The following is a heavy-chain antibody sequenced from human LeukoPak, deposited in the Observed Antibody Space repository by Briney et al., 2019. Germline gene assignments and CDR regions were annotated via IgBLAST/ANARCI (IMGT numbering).Heavy chain of an antibody. Sequence: SETLSFTCTVSGGSISSYYWSWIRQPPGKGLEWIGYIYYSGSTYYNPSLKSRVTISVDRSKNQFSLKLSSVTAADAAVYYCARASEADYYDNWGQGTLVTVSS. V-gene: IGHV4-59*12. CDR2: IYYSGST. J-gene: IGHJ4*02. CDR3: ARASEADYYDN. CDR1: GGSISSYY.